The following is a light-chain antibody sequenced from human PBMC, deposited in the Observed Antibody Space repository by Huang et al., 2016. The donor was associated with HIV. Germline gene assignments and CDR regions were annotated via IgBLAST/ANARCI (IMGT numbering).Light chain of an antibody. CDR2: TAS. V-gene: IGKV1-33*01. CDR1: QDIADY. CDR3: QQYKNVPIT. Sequence: DIQMTQSPSSLSAPVGDRVTITCQASQDIADYLNWYQQKSGKAPKLLIHTASNLEAVVPSRFRGGGSGTHFTFTITSLQPEDIGAYYCQQYKNVPITFGQGTRLEIK. J-gene: IGKJ5*01.